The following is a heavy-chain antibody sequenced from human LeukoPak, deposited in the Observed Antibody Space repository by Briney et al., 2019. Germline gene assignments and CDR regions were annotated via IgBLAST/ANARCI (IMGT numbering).Heavy chain of an antibody. Sequence: ASVKVSCKVSGYTLTELSMHWVRQAPGKGLEWMGGFDPEDGETIYAQKFQGRVTMTDDTSTDTAYMELSSLRSEDTAVYYCATDFRTIFGVPPRYWGQGTLVTVSS. V-gene: IGHV1-24*01. J-gene: IGHJ4*02. D-gene: IGHD3-3*01. CDR1: GYTLTELS. CDR2: FDPEDGET. CDR3: ATDFRTIFGVPPRY.